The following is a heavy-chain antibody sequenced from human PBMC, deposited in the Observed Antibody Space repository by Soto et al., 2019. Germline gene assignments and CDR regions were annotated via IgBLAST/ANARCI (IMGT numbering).Heavy chain of an antibody. Sequence: QVNLVESVGGLVKSGGSLRLSCAASGVSFSDHYMTWIRQAPGKGLEWVSDISSSGTTIYYTDSVKGRFTVSRANAKNSVYLQMTSMRAEDTAVYYCAGDPDYYASDYWGKGTLVTVSS. V-gene: IGHV3-11*01. J-gene: IGHJ4*02. CDR1: GVSFSDHY. CDR2: ISSSGTTI. CDR3: AGDPDYYASDY. D-gene: IGHD3-10*01.